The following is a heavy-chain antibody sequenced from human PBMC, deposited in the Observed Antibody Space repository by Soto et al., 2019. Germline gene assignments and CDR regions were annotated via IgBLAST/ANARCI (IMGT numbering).Heavy chain of an antibody. CDR3: AKDRKKTTTVVGYYYYYGMDV. CDR1: GFTFSSYG. J-gene: IGHJ6*02. V-gene: IGHV3-30*18. Sequence: QVQLVESGGGVVQPGRSLRLSCAASGFTFSSYGMHWVRQAPGKGLEWVAVISYDGSNKYYADSVKGRFTISRDNSKNTMYLQMNSLRAEDKAVYYCAKDRKKTTTVVGYYYYYGMDVWGQGTTVTVSS. CDR2: ISYDGSNK. D-gene: IGHD4-17*01.